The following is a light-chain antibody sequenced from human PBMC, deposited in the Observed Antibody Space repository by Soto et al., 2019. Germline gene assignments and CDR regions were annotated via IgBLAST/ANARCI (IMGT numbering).Light chain of an antibody. CDR1: QNVDIY. V-gene: IGKV3-11*01. Sequence: EVVLTQSPVTLALSPGERATLSCRASQNVDIYVAWYQQKPGQAPRLLIYDASNRATGIPARFSGSGSGTDFTLTISSLEPEDFAVSYCQQRRDWPPLTFGGGNKVEIK. CDR2: DAS. CDR3: QQRRDWPPLT. J-gene: IGKJ4*01.